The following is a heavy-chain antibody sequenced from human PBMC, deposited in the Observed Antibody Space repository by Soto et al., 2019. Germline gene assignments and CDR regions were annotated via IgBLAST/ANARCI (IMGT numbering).Heavy chain of an antibody. J-gene: IGHJ4*02. Sequence: GGSLRLSCAASGFTFSSYAMHWVRQAPGKGLEYVSAISSNGGSTYYANSVKGRFTISRDNSKNTLYLQMGSLRAEDMAVYYCARERRDYGGNYYFDYWGQGTLVTVSS. V-gene: IGHV3-64*01. CDR1: GFTFSSYA. CDR2: ISSNGGST. D-gene: IGHD4-17*01. CDR3: ARERRDYGGNYYFDY.